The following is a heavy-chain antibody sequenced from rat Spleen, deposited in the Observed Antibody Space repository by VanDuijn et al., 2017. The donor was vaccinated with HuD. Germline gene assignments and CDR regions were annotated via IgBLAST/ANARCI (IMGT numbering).Heavy chain of an antibody. Sequence: EVQLVESGGGLVQPGRSLKLSCAASGFTFRNYYMAWVRQAPQKGLEWVASINSEGRSIYYGDSVKGRFTIFRDNAKSTLYLQMNSLRSEDTATYYCTRVMDAWGQGASVTVSS. V-gene: IGHV5-22*01. CDR1: GFTFRNYY. J-gene: IGHJ4*01. CDR2: INSEGRSI. CDR3: TRVMDA.